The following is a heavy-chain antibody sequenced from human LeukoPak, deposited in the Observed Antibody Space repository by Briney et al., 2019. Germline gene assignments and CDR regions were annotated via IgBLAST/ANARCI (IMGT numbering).Heavy chain of an antibody. V-gene: IGHV4-59*08. J-gene: IGHJ3*01. Sequence: SETLSLTCTVSGGFISSYYWSWIRQPPGKGLEWIGYIYYSGSTNYNPSLNSRVTISVDTSKNQFSLKLSSVTAAGTGLDYCAESHAVAGLSGFDFWGQGTMVTVSS. CDR2: IYYSGST. CDR1: GGFISSYY. D-gene: IGHD6-19*01. CDR3: AESHAVAGLSGFDF.